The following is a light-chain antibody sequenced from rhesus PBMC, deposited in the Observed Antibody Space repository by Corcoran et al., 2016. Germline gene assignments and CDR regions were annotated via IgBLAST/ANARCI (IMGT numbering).Light chain of an antibody. CDR3: RHYSSTPQWT. V-gene: IGKV1-22*01. Sequence: DIQMTQSPSSLSASVGDRVTITCRASQGITNDLAWYQQKPGETPKLLIYEASSLQRGIPSRFSGSGSGTDFTLTNSSLQCEDFATYYSRHYSSTPQWTFGQGTKVEIK. CDR1: QGITND. J-gene: IGKJ1*01. CDR2: EAS.